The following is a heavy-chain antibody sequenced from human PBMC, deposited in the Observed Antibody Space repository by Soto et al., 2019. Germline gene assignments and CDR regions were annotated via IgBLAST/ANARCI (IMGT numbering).Heavy chain of an antibody. D-gene: IGHD3-9*01. CDR1: GGSISSYY. J-gene: IGHJ5*02. V-gene: IGHV4-59*01. CDR3: ARVLNFRYFDWFPWFDP. CDR2: IYYSGGT. Sequence: SETLSLTCTVSGGSISSYYWSWIRQNPGKGLEWIGYIYYSGGTNYSPSLKSRVTISVDTSKNQFSLKLSSVTAADTAVYYCARVLNFRYFDWFPWFDPWGQGTLVTVSS.